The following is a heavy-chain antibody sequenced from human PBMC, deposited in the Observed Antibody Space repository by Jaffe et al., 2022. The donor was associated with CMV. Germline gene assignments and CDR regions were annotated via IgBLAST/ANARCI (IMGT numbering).Heavy chain of an antibody. V-gene: IGHV1-2*02. J-gene: IGHJ5*02. CDR1: GYTFTDYC. CDR2: INPNSGGT. Sequence: QVQLVQSGAEVTKPGASVKVSCKASGYTFTDYCMHWVRRSPGQGFEWMGWINPNSGGTNYAQKFQGRVTMTRDTSISTAYMELSSLRSDDTAVYYCAKGGLGQSLNWFHPWGQGTLVTVS. D-gene: IGHD1-26*01. CDR3: AKGGLGQSLNWFHP.